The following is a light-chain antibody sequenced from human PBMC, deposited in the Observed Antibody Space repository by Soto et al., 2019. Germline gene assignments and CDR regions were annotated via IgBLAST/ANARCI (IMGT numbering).Light chain of an antibody. Sequence: QSALTQPASVSGSPGQSITISCTGTSSDVGGYNYVSWYQQHPGKAPKLMIYEVSNRPSGVSNRFSGSKSGNTASLTISGLQAEDEADYYCQSYDNSLNGYVFGTGTKLTVL. V-gene: IGLV2-14*01. J-gene: IGLJ1*01. CDR2: EVS. CDR1: SSDVGGYNY. CDR3: QSYDNSLNGYV.